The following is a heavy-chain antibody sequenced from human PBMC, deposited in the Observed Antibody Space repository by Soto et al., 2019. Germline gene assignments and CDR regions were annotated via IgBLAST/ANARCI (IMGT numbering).Heavy chain of an antibody. CDR3: ASIPDYGEYYFDY. Sequence: SETLSLTCTVSGGSISSDYWSWIRQPPGKGLEWIGYIYYSGSTNYNPSLKSRVTISVDTSKNQFSLKLSSVTAADTAVYYCASIPDYGEYYFDYWGQGTLVTVSS. V-gene: IGHV4-59*01. D-gene: IGHD4-17*01. J-gene: IGHJ4*02. CDR1: GGSISSDY. CDR2: IYYSGST.